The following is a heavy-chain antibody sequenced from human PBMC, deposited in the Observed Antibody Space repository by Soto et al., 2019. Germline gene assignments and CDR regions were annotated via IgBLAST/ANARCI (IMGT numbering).Heavy chain of an antibody. J-gene: IGHJ5*02. D-gene: IGHD5-18*01. CDR3: AREPTRGYSYGLDP. Sequence: SETLSLTCTVSGGSISSYSWSWIRQPPGKGLEWIGYIYYSGSTNYYPSLKSRVTISVDTSKNQFSLKLSSVTAADTAMYYCAREPTRGYSYGLDPWGQGTLVTVSS. CDR1: GGSISSYS. CDR2: IYYSGST. V-gene: IGHV4-59*01.